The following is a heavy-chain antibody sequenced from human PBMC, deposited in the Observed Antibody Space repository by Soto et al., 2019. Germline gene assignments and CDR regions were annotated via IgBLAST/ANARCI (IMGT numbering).Heavy chain of an antibody. Sequence: PSETLSLTCTFSCGSIISSSYYWGWIRQPPGKGLEWIGSIYYSGSTYYNPSLKSRVTISVDTSKNQFSLKLSSVTAADTAVYYCARHLSEGRDGYNYLGYWGQGTLVTVSS. CDR3: ARHLSEGRDGYNYLGY. CDR2: IYYSGST. D-gene: IGHD5-12*01. CDR1: CGSIISSSYY. J-gene: IGHJ4*02. V-gene: IGHV4-39*01.